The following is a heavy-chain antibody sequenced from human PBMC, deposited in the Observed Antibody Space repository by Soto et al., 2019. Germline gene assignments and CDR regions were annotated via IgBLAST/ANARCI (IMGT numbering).Heavy chain of an antibody. Sequence: QLQLQESGPGLVKPSETLSLTCTVSGGSISSSSYYWGWIRQPPGKGLEWIGSIYYSGSTYYNPSLKSRVTISVDTSKNQFSLKLSSVTAADTAVYYCATRAVYSGYEIHGAFDIWGQGTMVTVSS. CDR3: ATRAVYSGYEIHGAFDI. V-gene: IGHV4-39*01. J-gene: IGHJ3*02. D-gene: IGHD5-12*01. CDR1: GGSISSSSYY. CDR2: IYYSGST.